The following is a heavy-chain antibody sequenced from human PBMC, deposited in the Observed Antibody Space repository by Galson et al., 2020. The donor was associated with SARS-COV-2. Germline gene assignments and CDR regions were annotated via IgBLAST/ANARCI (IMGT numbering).Heavy chain of an antibody. V-gene: IGHV3-30*18. J-gene: IGHJ4*02. CDR2: ISYDGSNK. CDR1: AFTFSSYG. CDR3: AKDYGDYGALDY. D-gene: IGHD4-17*01. Sequence: GGSLRLYCAASAFTFSSYGMHWVRQAPGKGLEWVAAISYDGSNKYYADSVKGRFTISRDNSKNTLYLQMNSLRAEDTAVYYCAKDYGDYGALDYWGQGALVTVSS.